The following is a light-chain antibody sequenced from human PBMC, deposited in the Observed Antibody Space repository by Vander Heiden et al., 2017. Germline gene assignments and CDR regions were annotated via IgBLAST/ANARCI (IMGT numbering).Light chain of an antibody. V-gene: IGLV1-51*02. Sequence: QSLFTPPPPASAAPGPKVACSCSGSSSNIENNDVSWYQQVPGTAPTLHIDENDKRPSGLPDRFSGSKSGASATLGITGLQNGDEDDYYCGTWDSSLRAVVFGGGTKLTVL. CDR1: SSNIENND. CDR2: END. J-gene: IGLJ2*01. CDR3: GTWDSSLRAVV.